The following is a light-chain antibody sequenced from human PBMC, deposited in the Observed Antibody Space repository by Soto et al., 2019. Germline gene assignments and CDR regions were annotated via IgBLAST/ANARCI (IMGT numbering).Light chain of an antibody. CDR1: SSKIGAGYD. Sequence: QSVLTQPPSVSGAPGQRVTISCTGSSSKIGAGYDVHWYQQLPGTAPKLLLYGNSNRPSGVPDRFSGCKSGTSASLAITGLQAEDEADYYCQSYDSSLSSVVFGGGTKLTVL. CDR3: QSYDSSLSSVV. J-gene: IGLJ2*01. CDR2: GNS. V-gene: IGLV1-40*01.